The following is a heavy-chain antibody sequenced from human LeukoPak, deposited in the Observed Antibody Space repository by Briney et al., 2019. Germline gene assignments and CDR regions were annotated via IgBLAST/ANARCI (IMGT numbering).Heavy chain of an antibody. CDR1: GGSFSGYY. CDR3: ARHPFNYPFDY. Sequence: SETLSLTCAVYGGSFSGYYWSWIRQPPGKGLEWIGEINHSGSTNYNPSLKSRVTISVDTSKNQFSLNLTSVTAADTAVYYCARHPFNYPFDYWGQGTLVTVFS. J-gene: IGHJ4*02. D-gene: IGHD1-7*01. CDR2: INHSGST. V-gene: IGHV4-34*01.